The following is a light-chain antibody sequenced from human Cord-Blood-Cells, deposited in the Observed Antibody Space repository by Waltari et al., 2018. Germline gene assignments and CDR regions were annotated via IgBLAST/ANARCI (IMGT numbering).Light chain of an antibody. CDR3: QQPFT. J-gene: IGKJ3*01. V-gene: IGKV3-20*01. CDR1: QSVSSSY. Sequence: EIVLTQSPGTLSLSPGERATLSCRASQSVSSSYLVWYQQKPGQAPRLLIYGASSRATGIPDRFSGSGSGTDFTLTISRLEPEDFAVYYCQQPFTFGPGTKVDIK. CDR2: GAS.